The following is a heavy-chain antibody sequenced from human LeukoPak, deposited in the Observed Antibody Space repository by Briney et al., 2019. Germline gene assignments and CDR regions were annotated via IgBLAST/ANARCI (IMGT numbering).Heavy chain of an antibody. V-gene: IGHV1-46*01. CDR2: INPSGGST. J-gene: IGHJ4*02. D-gene: IGHD3-3*01. Sequence: ASVKVSCKASGYTFTSYYMHWVRQAPGQGLEWMGIINPSGGSTSYAQKFQGRVTKTRDTSTSTVYMELSSLRSEDTAVYYCARSRITIFGVVTAPQYWGQGTLVTVSS. CDR3: ARSRITIFGVVTAPQY. CDR1: GYTFTSYY.